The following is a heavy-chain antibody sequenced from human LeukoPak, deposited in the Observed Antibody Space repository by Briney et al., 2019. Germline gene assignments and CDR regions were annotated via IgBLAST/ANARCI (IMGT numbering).Heavy chain of an antibody. Sequence: GGSLRLSCAASGFTFSIHSMNWVRQAPGRGLEWVSYITSRSTTKQYADSVKGRFTISRENAKNSLYLQMNSLRDEDTAVYYCARGVTVTTDFWGQGTLVTVSS. CDR2: ITSRSTTK. CDR1: GFTFSIHS. CDR3: ARGVTVTTDF. J-gene: IGHJ4*02. V-gene: IGHV3-48*02. D-gene: IGHD4-17*01.